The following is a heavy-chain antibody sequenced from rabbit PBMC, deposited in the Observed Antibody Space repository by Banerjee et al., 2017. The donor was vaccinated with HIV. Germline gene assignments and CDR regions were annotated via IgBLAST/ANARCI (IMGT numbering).Heavy chain of an antibody. CDR3: ARDLATGDGGGDGHNL. CDR1: GFSFSSSYY. J-gene: IGHJ4*01. V-gene: IGHV1S40*01. Sequence: QSLEESGGDLVQPEGSLTLTCTASGFSFSSSYYMSWVRQAPGKGLEWIGCIYTGSGITYYASWVNGRFTISKTSSTVDLKMTSLTAADTATYFCARDLATGDGGGDGHNLWGQGTLVTVS. CDR2: IYTGSGIT. D-gene: IGHD2-1*01.